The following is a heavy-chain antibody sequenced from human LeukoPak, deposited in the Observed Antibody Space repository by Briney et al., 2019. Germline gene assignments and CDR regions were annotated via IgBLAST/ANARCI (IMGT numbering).Heavy chain of an antibody. D-gene: IGHD6-25*01. J-gene: IGHJ6*03. CDR2: IGTSSTTI. CDR1: GFTFSSYT. CDR3: ARFAAGGSYYYMDV. V-gene: IGHV3-48*01. Sequence: GGSLRLSCAASGFTFSSYTMNWVRQPPGKGLEWVSNIGTSSTTIYYADSVKGRFTISRDNANNSLYLQMNSLRADDTAVYYCARFAAGGSYYYMDVWGKGTTVTVSS.